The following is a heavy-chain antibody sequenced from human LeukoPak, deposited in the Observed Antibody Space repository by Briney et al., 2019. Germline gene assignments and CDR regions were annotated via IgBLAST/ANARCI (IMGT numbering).Heavy chain of an antibody. CDR1: GYTFTGYY. CDR2: INPNSGGT. CDR3: ARAGPHRFIVGATPGY. V-gene: IGHV1-2*02. D-gene: IGHD1-26*01. Sequence: EASVKVSCKASGYTFTGYYMHWVRQAPGQGLEWMGWINPNSGGTNYAQKFQGRVTMTRDTSISTAYMELSRLRSDDTAVYYCARAGPHRFIVGATPGYWGQGTLVTVSS. J-gene: IGHJ4*02.